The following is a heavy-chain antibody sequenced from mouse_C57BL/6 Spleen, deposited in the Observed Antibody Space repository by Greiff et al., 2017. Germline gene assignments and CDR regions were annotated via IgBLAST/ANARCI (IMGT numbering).Heavy chain of an antibody. Sequence: EVQVVESGGGLVQSGRSLRLSCATSGFTFSDFYMEWVRQAPGKGLEWIAASRNKANDYTTEYSASVKGRFIVSRDTSQSILYLQMNALRAEDTAIYYCARDAGGYYPFAYWGQGTLVTVSA. D-gene: IGHD2-3*01. CDR2: SRNKANDYTT. J-gene: IGHJ3*01. V-gene: IGHV7-1*01. CDR1: GFTFSDFY. CDR3: ARDAGGYYPFAY.